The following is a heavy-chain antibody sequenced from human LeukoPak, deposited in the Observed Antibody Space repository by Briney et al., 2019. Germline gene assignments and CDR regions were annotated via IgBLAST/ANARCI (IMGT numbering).Heavy chain of an antibody. CDR2: IIPILGIA. D-gene: IGHD2-15*01. CDR1: GGTFSSYA. J-gene: IGHJ5*02. Sequence: GSSVKVSCKASGGTFSSYAISWVRQAPGQGLEWMGRIIPILGIANYAQKFQGRVTITADKSTSTAYMELSSLRSEDTAVYYCARYVRWYDCSGGSCSNWFEPWGQGTLVTVYS. V-gene: IGHV1-69*04. CDR3: ARYVRWYDCSGGSCSNWFEP.